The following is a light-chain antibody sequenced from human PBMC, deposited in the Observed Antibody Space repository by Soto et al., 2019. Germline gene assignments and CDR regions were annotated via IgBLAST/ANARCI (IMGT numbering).Light chain of an antibody. CDR2: RAS. CDR3: QKYQSYTS. Sequence: DIQLTQSPSTLSASVGDTVTITCRASQNINTWVAWYQQKPGKAPNLLIYRASTLESGVPSRFSGSGSGTEFTLTIFSLQPDDFATYFCQKYQSYTSFAGGTKVDIK. CDR1: QNINTW. V-gene: IGKV1-5*01. J-gene: IGKJ4*01.